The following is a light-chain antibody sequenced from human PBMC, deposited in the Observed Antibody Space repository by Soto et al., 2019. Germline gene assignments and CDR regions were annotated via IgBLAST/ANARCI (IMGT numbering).Light chain of an antibody. CDR3: AAWEDRLNGRV. CDR2: GTS. J-gene: IGLJ1*01. V-gene: IGLV1-44*01. CDR1: SSNIGSNY. Sequence: QSVLIQPPSASGTPGQRVTISCSGSSSNIGSNYVYWFQQLPGAAPKLLIYGTSQRPSGIPDRFSASKSGTSASLVISGLQSEDEADYYCAAWEDRLNGRVFGTGTKLTVL.